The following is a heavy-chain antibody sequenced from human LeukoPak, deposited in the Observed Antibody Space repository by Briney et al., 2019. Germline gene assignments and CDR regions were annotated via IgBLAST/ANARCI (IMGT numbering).Heavy chain of an antibody. Sequence: PGGSLRLSCAASGFTFDDYGMTWVRQAPGKGLEWVSGVIWNGDSTRYADSVKGRFTISRDNAKNSLYLQMDSLRDEDTAVYYCVRDHDYYFGYWGQGTLVTVSS. V-gene: IGHV3-20*04. CDR2: VIWNGDST. J-gene: IGHJ4*02. D-gene: IGHD3-16*01. CDR3: VRDHDYYFGY. CDR1: GFTFDDYG.